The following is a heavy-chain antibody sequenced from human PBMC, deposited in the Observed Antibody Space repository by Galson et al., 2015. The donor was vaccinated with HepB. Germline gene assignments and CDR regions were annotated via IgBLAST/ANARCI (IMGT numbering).Heavy chain of an antibody. J-gene: IGHJ4*02. D-gene: IGHD5-24*01. Sequence: SVKVSCKASGGSFSSYTISWVRQAPGQGLEWMGRIIPILGIANYAQKFQGRVTITADKSTSTAYMELSSLRSEDTAVYYCARDLHSSRDGYNWGQGTLVTVSS. CDR3: ARDLHSSRDGYN. CDR1: GGSFSSYT. V-gene: IGHV1-69*04. CDR2: IIPILGIA.